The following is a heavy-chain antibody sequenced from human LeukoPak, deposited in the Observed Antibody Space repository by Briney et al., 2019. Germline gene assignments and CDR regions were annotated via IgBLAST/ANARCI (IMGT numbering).Heavy chain of an antibody. Sequence: GGSLRLSCAASGFTFSSYSMNWVRQAPGKGLEWVSSLSTSSSYIYYADSVKGRFTISRDNAKNSLYLQMNSLRAEDTAVYYCAREFSGAAFDYWGQGTLVTVSS. CDR2: LSTSSSYI. D-gene: IGHD3-10*01. J-gene: IGHJ4*02. V-gene: IGHV3-21*01. CDR3: AREFSGAAFDY. CDR1: GFTFSSYS.